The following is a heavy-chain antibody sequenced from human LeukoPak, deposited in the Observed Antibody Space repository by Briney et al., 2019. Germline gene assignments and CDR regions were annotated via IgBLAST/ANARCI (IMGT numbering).Heavy chain of an antibody. CDR2: IYPGDSDT. D-gene: IGHD2-15*01. V-gene: IGHV5-51*01. J-gene: IGHJ3*02. CDR1: GYSFTSYW. Sequence: GESLKISCKGSGYSFTSYWIGWVRQMPGKGLGWMGIIYPGDSDTRYSPSFQGQVTISADKSISTAYLQWSSLKASDTAMYYCARPLVVVAATSAFGIWGQGTMVTVSS. CDR3: ARPLVVVAATSAFGI.